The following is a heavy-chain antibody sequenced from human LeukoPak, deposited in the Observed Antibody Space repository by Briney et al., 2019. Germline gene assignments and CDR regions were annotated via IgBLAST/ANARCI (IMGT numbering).Heavy chain of an antibody. Sequence: ASVKVSCKGSGYAFSNYGISWVRQAPGQGLEWMGWISTFNVNTNYGQKFQGRVTMTTDISSSTAYMELRSLRSDDTAVYYCARDPHGMDVWGQGTKVTVSS. J-gene: IGHJ6*02. CDR1: GYAFSNYG. CDR3: ARDPHGMDV. CDR2: ISTFNVNT. V-gene: IGHV1-18*01.